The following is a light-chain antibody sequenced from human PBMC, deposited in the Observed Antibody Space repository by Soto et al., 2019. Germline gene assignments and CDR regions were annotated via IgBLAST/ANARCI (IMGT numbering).Light chain of an antibody. CDR2: EGN. J-gene: IGLJ1*01. V-gene: IGLV2-23*01. CDR3: CSYAGRRLYV. Sequence: QSALTQPASVSGSPGQSFNIYCTGTSSDVGSYNLVSWYQHHPGKVPKLMIYEGNKRPSGVSNRFSGSKSANTASLTISGLQAEDEADYYCCSYAGRRLYVFGTGTKVTVL. CDR1: SSDVGSYNL.